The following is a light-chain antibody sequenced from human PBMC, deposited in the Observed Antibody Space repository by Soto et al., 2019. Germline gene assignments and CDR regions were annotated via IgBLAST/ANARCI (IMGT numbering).Light chain of an antibody. CDR1: ATDVGSYNY. J-gene: IGLJ3*02. CDR3: SSFTSSLTWV. CDR2: EVS. Sequence: QSALTQPASVSGSPGQSITISCTGTATDVGSYNYVSWYQQHPNKAPKLMSYEVSNRPSGISNRFFGSKSGNTASLTISGLQAEDEADYYCSSFTSSLTWVFGGGTKVTVL. V-gene: IGLV2-14*01.